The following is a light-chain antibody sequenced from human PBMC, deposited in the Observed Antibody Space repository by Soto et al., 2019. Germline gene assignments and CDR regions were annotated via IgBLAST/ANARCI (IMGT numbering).Light chain of an antibody. Sequence: DIHMTQSPSTLSASVGESVTITCRASRSISIWLAWYQQKPGKAPNLLIYKTSSLETGVPSRFSGSGSGTEFTLTISILQPDDFATYYCQHWHDYSWTFGQGTKVEVK. CDR3: QHWHDYSWT. J-gene: IGKJ1*01. V-gene: IGKV1-5*03. CDR2: KTS. CDR1: RSISIW.